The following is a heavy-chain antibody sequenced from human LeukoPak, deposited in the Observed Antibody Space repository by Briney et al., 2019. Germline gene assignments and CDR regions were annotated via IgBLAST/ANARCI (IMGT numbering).Heavy chain of an antibody. CDR3: ASHPYYYGSGSYHDY. CDR1: GYTFTGYY. CDR2: INPNSGGT. V-gene: IGHV1-2*02. Sequence: ASVKVSCKASGYTFTGYYMHWVRQAPGQGLEWMGWINPNSGGTNYAQKVQGRVTMTRDTSISTAYMELSRLRSDDTAVYYCASHPYYYGSGSYHDYWGQGTLVTVSS. D-gene: IGHD3-10*01. J-gene: IGHJ4*02.